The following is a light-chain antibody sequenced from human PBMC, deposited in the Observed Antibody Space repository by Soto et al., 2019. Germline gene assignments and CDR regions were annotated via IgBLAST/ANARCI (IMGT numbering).Light chain of an antibody. J-gene: IGKJ3*01. CDR2: AAS. CDR1: QGIGSW. Sequence: DIQMTQSPSSVSASVGDRVTITCRASQGIGSWLAWYQQKPGKAPKLLISAASSLQSGVPSRFSGSGSGTDFTRTISSLQPEDFETSYCQQANGSPFTFGPGTKVDIK. V-gene: IGKV1D-12*01. CDR3: QQANGSPFT.